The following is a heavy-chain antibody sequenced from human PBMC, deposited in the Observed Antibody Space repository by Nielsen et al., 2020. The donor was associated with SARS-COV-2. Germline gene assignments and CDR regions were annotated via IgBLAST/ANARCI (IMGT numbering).Heavy chain of an antibody. Sequence: SVKVSCKASGGTFSSYAISWVRQAPGQGLEWMGGIIPIFGTANYAQKLQGRVTMTTDTSTSTAYMELRSLRSDDTAVYYCARVCHGSGSYCFDYWGQGTLVTVSS. CDR3: ARVCHGSGSYCFDY. J-gene: IGHJ4*02. CDR2: IIPIFGTA. D-gene: IGHD3-10*01. CDR1: GGTFSSYA. V-gene: IGHV1-69*05.